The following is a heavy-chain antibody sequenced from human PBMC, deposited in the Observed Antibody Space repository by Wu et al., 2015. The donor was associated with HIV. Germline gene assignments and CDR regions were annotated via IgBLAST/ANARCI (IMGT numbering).Heavy chain of an antibody. D-gene: IGHD2-2*01. CDR3: FVYFRYQLPDTNDTFDV. Sequence: QVQLLQSGAEVKKPGASVKVSCKASGYTFTGYYMHWVRQAPGQGLEWMGWINPKSGGTNYAQKFQGRVTMTRDTSISTVYMELSRLRSDDTAVYYCFVYFRYQLPDTNDTFDVWGQGTMVTVSS. V-gene: IGHV1-2*02. CDR1: GYTFTGYY. CDR2: INPKSGGT. J-gene: IGHJ3*01.